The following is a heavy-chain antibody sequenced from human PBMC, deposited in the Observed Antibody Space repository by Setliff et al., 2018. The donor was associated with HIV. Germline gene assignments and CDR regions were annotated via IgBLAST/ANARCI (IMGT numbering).Heavy chain of an antibody. J-gene: IGHJ4*02. CDR3: ARVFSGISGWFLFDY. D-gene: IGHD6-19*01. Sequence: ASVKVSCKASGYTFTSYSLHWVRQAPGQRLEWMGWINAGSGNTKYSQKFQGRVTITRDTSARTAYMELSSQRSEDTAVYYCARVFSGISGWFLFDYWGQGTLVTV. CDR1: GYTFTSYS. V-gene: IGHV1-3*01. CDR2: INAGSGNT.